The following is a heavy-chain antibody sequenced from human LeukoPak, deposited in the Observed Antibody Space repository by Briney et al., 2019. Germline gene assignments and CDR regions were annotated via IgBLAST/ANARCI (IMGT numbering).Heavy chain of an antibody. Sequence: ASVKVSCKASGYTFTNFGFSWVRQAPGQGLEWMGWIRAYNGDTNFAQKFQGRVTMTRDTSTSTVYMEVSSLRSEDTAVYYCARERDSSGYYRDAFDIWGQGSMVTVSS. CDR2: IRAYNGDT. J-gene: IGHJ3*02. CDR1: GYTFTNFG. V-gene: IGHV1-18*01. CDR3: ARERDSSGYYRDAFDI. D-gene: IGHD3-22*01.